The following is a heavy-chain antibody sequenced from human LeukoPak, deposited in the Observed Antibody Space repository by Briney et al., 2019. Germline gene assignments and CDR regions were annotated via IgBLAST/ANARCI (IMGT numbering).Heavy chain of an antibody. V-gene: IGHV1-18*01. Sequence: ASVTVSYTASGYTFTSYGISWVRQAPGQGLEWMGWISAYNGNTNYAQKLQGRVTMTTDTSTSTAYMELRSLRSDDTAVYYCARDQSGYSLDWGQGTLVTVSS. CDR2: ISAYNGNT. CDR1: GYTFTSYG. D-gene: IGHD5-18*01. CDR3: ARDQSGYSLD. J-gene: IGHJ4*02.